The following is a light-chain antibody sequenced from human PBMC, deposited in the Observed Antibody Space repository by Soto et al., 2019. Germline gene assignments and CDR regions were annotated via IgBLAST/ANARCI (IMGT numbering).Light chain of an antibody. CDR2: EVG. J-gene: IGLJ1*01. V-gene: IGLV2-8*01. Sequence: QSALTQPPSASGSPVQSVTTSCTGTSSDIGGYNYVSWFQQHPGKDPNLRIYEVGKRPSGVPASFSGSKSGNTASLTVSGLRAEDEADYYCGSYAGSKNFVFRTGTTVTVL. CDR3: GSYAGSKNFV. CDR1: SSDIGGYNY.